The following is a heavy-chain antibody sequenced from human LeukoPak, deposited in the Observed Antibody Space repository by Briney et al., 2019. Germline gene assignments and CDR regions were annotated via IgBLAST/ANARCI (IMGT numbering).Heavy chain of an antibody. CDR2: ISGSGGST. D-gene: IGHD2-21*02. J-gene: IGHJ4*02. CDR3: AKSETTWWPAYCGGDCYSPAGEFDY. V-gene: IGHV3-23*01. CDR1: GLTFSSHW. Sequence: QPGGSLRLSCAASGLTFSSHWMHWVRQAPGKGLEWVSAISGSGGSTYYADSVKGRFTISRDNSKNTLYLQMNSLRAEDTAVYYCAKSETTWWPAYCGGDCYSPAGEFDYWGQGTLVTVSS.